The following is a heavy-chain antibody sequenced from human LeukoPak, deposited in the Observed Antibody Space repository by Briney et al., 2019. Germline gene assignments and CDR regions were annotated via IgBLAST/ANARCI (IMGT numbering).Heavy chain of an antibody. D-gene: IGHD1-26*01. CDR2: INHSGST. CDR1: GGSFSGYY. V-gene: IGHV4-34*01. J-gene: IGHJ3*02. CDR3: ARNLRRSGSSRGAFDI. Sequence: SETLSLTCAVYGGSFSGYYWNWIRQPPGKGLEWIGEINHSGSTNYNPSLKSRVTTSVGTSKNQLSLKLSSVTAADTAVYYCARNLRRSGSSRGAFDIWGQGTKVTVSS.